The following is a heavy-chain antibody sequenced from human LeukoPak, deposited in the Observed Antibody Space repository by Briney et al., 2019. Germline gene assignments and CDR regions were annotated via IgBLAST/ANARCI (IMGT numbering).Heavy chain of an antibody. CDR1: GFTVSTTS. D-gene: IGHD5-18*01. V-gene: IGHV3-53*01. CDR2: IYLGGDT. Sequence: GGSLRLSCAASGFTVSTTSLSWVRQAPGKGLEWVSLIYLGGDTYYADSVKGRFTISRDNSKNTVYLQMNSLRAEDTAVYYCARGVKYTYGPYYIDNWGQGTLVTVSS. J-gene: IGHJ4*02. CDR3: ARGVKYTYGPYYIDN.